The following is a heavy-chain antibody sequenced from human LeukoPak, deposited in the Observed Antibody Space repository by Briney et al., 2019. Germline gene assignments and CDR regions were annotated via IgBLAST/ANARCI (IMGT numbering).Heavy chain of an antibody. CDR3: AREATSCSSTSCSNYYYYGMDV. D-gene: IGHD2-2*01. Sequence: SGGSLRLSCAASGFTFSSYEMNWVRQAPGKGLEWVSYISSSGSTIYYADSVKGRFTISRDNAKNSLYLQMNSLRAEDTAAYYCAREATSCSSTSCSNYYYYGMDVWGKGTTVTVSS. V-gene: IGHV3-48*03. CDR1: GFTFSSYE. J-gene: IGHJ6*04. CDR2: ISSSGSTI.